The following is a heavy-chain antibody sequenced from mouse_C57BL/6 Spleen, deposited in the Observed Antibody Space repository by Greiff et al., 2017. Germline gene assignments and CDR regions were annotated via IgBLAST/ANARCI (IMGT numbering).Heavy chain of an antibody. Sequence: VQLQQSGAELVRPGASVKLSCTASGFNINDDYMHWVKQRPEKGLEWIGWIDPENGDTEYASKFQGKATIAADTSSNTAYLQLSSLTSEDTAVYYCTTPLTVVARDYWGQGTSVTVSS. CDR1: GFNINDDY. V-gene: IGHV14-4*01. CDR2: IDPENGDT. J-gene: IGHJ4*01. D-gene: IGHD1-1*01. CDR3: TTPLTVVARDY.